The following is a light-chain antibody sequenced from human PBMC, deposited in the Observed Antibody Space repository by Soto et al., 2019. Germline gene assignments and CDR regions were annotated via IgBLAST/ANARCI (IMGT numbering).Light chain of an antibody. J-gene: IGKJ2*01. CDR3: QQYENVPYT. CDR1: QHISNS. CDR2: DAS. Sequence: DIPMTQSPSSLSTSVGDRVNMTCQAAQHISNSVSWYQQRPGKVPRLLIYDASILRTGVPSRFSGSRSEPYFILTIRSLLPEDVATYYCQQYENVPYTFGQGTKLEI. V-gene: IGKV1-33*01.